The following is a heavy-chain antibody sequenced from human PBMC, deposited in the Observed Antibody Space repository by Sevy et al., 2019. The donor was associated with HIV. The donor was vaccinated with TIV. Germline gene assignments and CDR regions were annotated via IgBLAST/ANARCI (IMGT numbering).Heavy chain of an antibody. Sequence: GGSLRLSCAASGFAFSTHAMHWVRQAPGKGLEWVAVISYEGTETFYAASVEGRFTISRDNSKNMLSLQINSLRPEDTAVYYXXRDGGYSVKWYPLYWGHGTLVTVSS. CDR1: GFAFSTHA. D-gene: IGHD1-26*01. CDR3: XRDGGYSVKWYPLY. J-gene: IGHJ4*01. V-gene: IGHV3-30-3*01. CDR2: ISYEGTET.